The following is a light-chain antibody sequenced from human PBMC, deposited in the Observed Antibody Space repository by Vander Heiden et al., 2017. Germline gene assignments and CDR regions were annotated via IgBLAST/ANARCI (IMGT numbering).Light chain of an antibody. CDR1: SSNIGNNY. V-gene: IGLV1-51*02. J-gene: IGLJ1*01. CDR3: GTWDSSLRGV. CDR2: ENN. Sequence: SVLTQPPSVSAAPGQKVTISCSGSSSNIGNNYVSWYQQLPGTAPKLLIYENNKRPSGIPDRFSGSKSGTSATLGITGPQTGDEADYYCGTWDSSLRGVFGTGTKVTVL.